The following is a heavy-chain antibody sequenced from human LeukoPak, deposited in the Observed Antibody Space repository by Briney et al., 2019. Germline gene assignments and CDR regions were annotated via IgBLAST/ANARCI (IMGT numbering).Heavy chain of an antibody. J-gene: IGHJ4*02. D-gene: IGHD4-23*01. CDR2: INVDGTST. Sequence: PGGSLRLSCAASGFTFSIPWMHWVRRVPGEGLVWVSRINVDGTSTRYADSVKGRFTISRDNAENTVFLQLDSLRAGGTGVYYCTTSRSGGNSGLPDYWGQGTLVTVSS. CDR3: TTSRSGGNSGLPDY. V-gene: IGHV3-74*01. CDR1: GFTFSIPW.